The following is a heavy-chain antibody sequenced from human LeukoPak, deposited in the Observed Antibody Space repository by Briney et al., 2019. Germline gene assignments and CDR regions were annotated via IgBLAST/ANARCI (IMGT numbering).Heavy chain of an antibody. Sequence: PSETLSLTCTVSGGSISSYYWSWIRQPPGKGLEWIGYIYYSGSTNYNPSLKSRVTISVDTSKNQFSLKLSSVTAADATVYYCASSKISYYYDSSGSPDAFDIWGQGTMVTVSS. CDR1: GGSISSYY. V-gene: IGHV4-59*08. D-gene: IGHD3-22*01. J-gene: IGHJ3*02. CDR3: ASSKISYYYDSSGSPDAFDI. CDR2: IYYSGST.